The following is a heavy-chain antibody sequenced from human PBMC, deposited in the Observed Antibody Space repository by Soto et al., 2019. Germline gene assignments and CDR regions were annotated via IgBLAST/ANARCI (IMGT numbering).Heavy chain of an antibody. D-gene: IGHD2-15*01. Sequence: QLQLQESGPGLVKPSETLSLTCTVSGASISSSSYYWGWIRQPRVTGLEWIGSIYYSGSTYCNPSLKSRVTISVDTSKIQFSQKLGSVTAADTAVYYCARHEFYKVVAATTNSWIFYFWGQGPLVNASS. V-gene: IGHV4-39*01. CDR3: ARHEFYKVVAATTNSWIFYF. CDR2: IYYSGST. CDR1: GASISSSSYY. J-gene: IGHJ4*02.